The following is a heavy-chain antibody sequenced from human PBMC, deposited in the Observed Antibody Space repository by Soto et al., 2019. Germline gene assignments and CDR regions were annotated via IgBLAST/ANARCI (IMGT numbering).Heavy chain of an antibody. D-gene: IGHD3-10*01. CDR1: GDSISSGNYY. J-gene: IGHJ6*02. CDR3: ARVPPGSGTYFNYYYVMDV. CDR2: INYSGST. Sequence: QVQLQESGPGLEKPSQTLSLSCTLSGDSISSGNYYWGWIRHSPGKGLEWIAYINYSGSTYWNQSLRGRITMSVDTWKNQFSLKLRSVTAADTAVYYCARVPPGSGTYFNYYYVMDVWGQGTTVTVSS. V-gene: IGHV4-30-4*01.